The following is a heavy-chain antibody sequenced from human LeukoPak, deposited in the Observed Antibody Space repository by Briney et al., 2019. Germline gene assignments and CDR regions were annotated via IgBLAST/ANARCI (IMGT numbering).Heavy chain of an antibody. V-gene: IGHV3-7*01. Sequence: PGRSLRLSCAASGFTFSSYWMSWVRQAPGKGLEWVANIKQDGSEKYYVDSVKGRFTISRDNAKNSLYLQMNSLRAEDTAVYYCARWVVATIDPYFDYWGQGTLVTVSS. CDR2: IKQDGSEK. D-gene: IGHD5-12*01. J-gene: IGHJ4*02. CDR3: ARWVVATIDPYFDY. CDR1: GFTFSSYW.